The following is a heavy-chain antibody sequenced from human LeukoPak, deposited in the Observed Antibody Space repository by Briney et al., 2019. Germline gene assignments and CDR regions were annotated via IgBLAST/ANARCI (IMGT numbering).Heavy chain of an antibody. V-gene: IGHV4-39*07. Sequence: PSETLSLTCTVSGGSISSSSYYWGWIRQPPGKGLEWFGSMFYSGSTYYNPSLKSRVTISVDTSKNQFSLKLSSVTAADTAVYYCARVGYDSSPGPWGQGTLVTVSP. J-gene: IGHJ5*02. CDR1: GGSISSSSYY. CDR2: MFYSGST. CDR3: ARVGYDSSPGP. D-gene: IGHD6-6*01.